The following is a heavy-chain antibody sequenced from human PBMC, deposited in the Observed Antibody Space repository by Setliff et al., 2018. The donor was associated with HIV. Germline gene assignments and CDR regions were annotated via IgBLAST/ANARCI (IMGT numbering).Heavy chain of an antibody. D-gene: IGHD4-17*01. V-gene: IGHV3-7*03. CDR3: VKARVDGDYYYYYYMDV. J-gene: IGHJ6*03. CDR1: GFTFTDYT. CDR2: IKEDGSEK. Sequence: PGGSLRLSCAASGFTFTDYTMNWVRQAPGKGLEWVANIKEDGSEKYYVDSVKGRFTISRDNAENSLYLQMNSLTAEDTAVYYCVKARVDGDYYYYYYMDVWGKGTTVTVSS.